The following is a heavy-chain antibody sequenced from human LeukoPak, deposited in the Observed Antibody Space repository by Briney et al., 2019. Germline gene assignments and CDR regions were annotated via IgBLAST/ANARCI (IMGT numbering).Heavy chain of an antibody. D-gene: IGHD5-24*01. CDR2: IYPGDSDT. V-gene: IGHV5-51*01. J-gene: IGHJ6*02. CDR1: GYSFITYW. CDR3: ARRTGYSYTYGIDV. Sequence: GESLKISCKGSGYSFITYWIAWVRQLPGKGLEWMGIIYPGDSDTRYSPSFQGQVTISADKSSSTAYLQWSSLKASDTAMYYCARRTGYSYTYGIDVWGQGTTVTVSS.